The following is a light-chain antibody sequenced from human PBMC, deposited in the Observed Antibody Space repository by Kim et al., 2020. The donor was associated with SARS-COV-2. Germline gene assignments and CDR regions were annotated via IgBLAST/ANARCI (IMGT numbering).Light chain of an antibody. CDR2: DAS. J-gene: IGKJ4*01. CDR3: QQRTNWPLT. Sequence: VSPGESATLSCRSSQSVGSHLAWYQQKPGQGPSLLIYDASNRATGIPARFSGSGSGTDFTLTISGLEPEDFAVYYCQQRTNWPLTFGGGTKVDIK. CDR1: QSVGSH. V-gene: IGKV3-11*01.